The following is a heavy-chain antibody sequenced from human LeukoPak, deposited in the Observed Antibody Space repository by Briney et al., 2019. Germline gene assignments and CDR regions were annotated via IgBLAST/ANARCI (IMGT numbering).Heavy chain of an antibody. CDR1: GFTFSSYG. CDR2: ISYDGSNK. Sequence: GGSLRLSCAASGFTFSSYGMHWVRQAPGKGLEWVAVISYDGSNKYYADSVKGRFTISRDNSKNTLYLQMNSLRAEDTAVYYCASLNYGGTGVDYWGQGTLVTVSS. D-gene: IGHD1-1*01. V-gene: IGHV3-30*19. CDR3: ASLNYGGTGVDY. J-gene: IGHJ4*02.